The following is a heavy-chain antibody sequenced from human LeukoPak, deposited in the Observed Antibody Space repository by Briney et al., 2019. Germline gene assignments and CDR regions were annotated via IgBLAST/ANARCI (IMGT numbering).Heavy chain of an antibody. Sequence: PGGSLRLSCAASGFTFSSYAMSWVRQAPGKGLEWVSAISGSGGSTYYADSVKGRFTISRDNSKNTLYLQMNSLRAEDTAVYYCAKGGRKYYYYYMDVWGKGTTVTVSS. CDR3: AKGGRKYYYYYMDV. V-gene: IGHV3-23*01. CDR2: ISGSGGST. J-gene: IGHJ6*03. D-gene: IGHD2-15*01. CDR1: GFTFSSYA.